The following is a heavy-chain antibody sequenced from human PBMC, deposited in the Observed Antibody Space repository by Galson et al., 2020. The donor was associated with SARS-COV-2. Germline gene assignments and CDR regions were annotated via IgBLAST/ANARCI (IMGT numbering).Heavy chain of an antibody. V-gene: IGHV2-5*02. CDR3: AHSPYWEDIFDV. D-gene: IGHD2-15*01. CDR2: VYWDDNK. CDR1: GFSLSASAVG. J-gene: IGHJ3*01. Sequence: SGPTLVKPTQTLTLTCTFSGFSLSASAVGVGWIRQPPGKALEWLALVYWDDNKVYSPSLRSRLTITKDTSRNQVVLIMTNMDPMDTATYYCAHSPYWEDIFDVWGQGTMVIVSS.